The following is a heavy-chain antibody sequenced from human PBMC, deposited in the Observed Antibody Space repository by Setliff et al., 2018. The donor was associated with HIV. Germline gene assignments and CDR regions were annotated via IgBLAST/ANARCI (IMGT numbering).Heavy chain of an antibody. CDR2: IYHSGTT. V-gene: IGHV4-38-2*01. J-gene: IGHJ6*03. D-gene: IGHD5-12*01. CDR3: ARHGAYEAYYDYMDV. Sequence: SETLSLTCAVSGYSISSGHYWGRIRQPPGKGLEWIGSIYHSGTTYDNPSLKSRVTISVDTSKNQFSLKLSSVTAADTAVHYCARHGAYEAYYDYMDVWGKGTTVTVSS. CDR1: GYSISSGHY.